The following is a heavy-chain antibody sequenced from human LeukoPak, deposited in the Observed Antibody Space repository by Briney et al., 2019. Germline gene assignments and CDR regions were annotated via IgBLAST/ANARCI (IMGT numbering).Heavy chain of an antibody. CDR1: GFTLSSYG. D-gene: IGHD3-3*01. CDR3: AKDWEYYDFWSGLGVFDY. V-gene: IGHV3-30*02. CDR2: IRYDGSNK. J-gene: IGHJ4*02. Sequence: GGSLRLSCAASGFTLSSYGMHWVRQAPGKGLEWVAFIRYDGSNKYYADSVKGRFTISKDNSKNTLYLQMNSLRAEDTAVYYCAKDWEYYDFWSGLGVFDYWGQGTLVTVSS.